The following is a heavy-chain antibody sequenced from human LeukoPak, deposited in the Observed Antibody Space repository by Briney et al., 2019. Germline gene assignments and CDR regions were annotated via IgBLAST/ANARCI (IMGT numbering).Heavy chain of an antibody. V-gene: IGHV1-2*02. CDR3: AKNPGPFGGTAFDS. D-gene: IGHD2-15*01. J-gene: IGHJ4*02. CDR2: INPKSGGT. Sequence: ASVKVSRKASRYTLTGYHMDAVRQAPGQGLERMGWINPKSGGTNYAQKFQGRVTMTRDTSISTAYMELSRLRSDDTAVYYCAKNPGPFGGTAFDSWGQGTLVTVSS. CDR1: RYTLTGYH.